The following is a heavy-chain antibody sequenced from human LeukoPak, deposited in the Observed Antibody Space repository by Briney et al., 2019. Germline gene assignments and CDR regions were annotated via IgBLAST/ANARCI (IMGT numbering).Heavy chain of an antibody. J-gene: IGHJ4*02. CDR2: INPSGGST. Sequence: ASVKVSCKASGYTFTSYYMHWVRQAPGQGLEWMGIINPSGGSTSYAQKFQGRVTMTRDTSTSTAYMELRSLRSDDTAVYYCARGGPLVLLWFGESQDYWGQGTLVTVSS. CDR1: GYTFTSYY. D-gene: IGHD3-10*01. V-gene: IGHV1-46*01. CDR3: ARGGPLVLLWFGESQDY.